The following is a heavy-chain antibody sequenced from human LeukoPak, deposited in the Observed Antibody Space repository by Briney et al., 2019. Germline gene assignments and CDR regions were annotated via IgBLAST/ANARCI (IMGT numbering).Heavy chain of an antibody. V-gene: IGHV5-51*01. CDR1: GYSFTSYW. Sequence: ESLQISCKXSGYSFTSYWIGWVRQVPGKGPEWMGIIYPGDSDTRYSPSFQGQVTISADKSISTAYLQWSSLKASDTAMYYCARRDYGGHAAYFDYWGQGTLVTVSS. CDR2: IYPGDSDT. D-gene: IGHD4-23*01. CDR3: ARRDYGGHAAYFDY. J-gene: IGHJ4*02.